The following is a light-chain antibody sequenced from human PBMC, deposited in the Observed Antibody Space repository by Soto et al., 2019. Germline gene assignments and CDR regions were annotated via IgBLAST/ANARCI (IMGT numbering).Light chain of an antibody. CDR3: QVWDSSSDHYV. CDR2: DDS. V-gene: IGLV3-21*02. CDR1: NSGSKS. Sequence: SYELTQPPSVSVAPGQTARITCGGNNSGSKSVHWYQQQPGQAPVLVVYDDSDRPSGIAERFSGSNSGNTATLTISRVEAGDEADYYCQVWDSSSDHYVFGTGTKLTVL. J-gene: IGLJ1*01.